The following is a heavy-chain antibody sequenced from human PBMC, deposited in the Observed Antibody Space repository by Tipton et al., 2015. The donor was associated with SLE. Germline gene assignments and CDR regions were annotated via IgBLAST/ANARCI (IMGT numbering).Heavy chain of an antibody. Sequence: SLRLSCAASGFTFSSYAMHWVRQAPGKGLEWVAVISYDGSNKYYADSVKGRFTISRDNSKNTLYLQMNSLRAEDTAVYYCARDQVLFGVVIPFDYWGQGTLVTVSS. CDR2: ISYDGSNK. CDR3: ARDQVLFGVVIPFDY. J-gene: IGHJ4*02. CDR1: GFTFSSYA. D-gene: IGHD3-3*01. V-gene: IGHV3-30-3*01.